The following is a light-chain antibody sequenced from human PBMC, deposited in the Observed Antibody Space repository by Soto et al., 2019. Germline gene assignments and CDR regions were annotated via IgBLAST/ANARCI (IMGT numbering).Light chain of an antibody. CDR3: VAWDDSLSGLV. Sequence: QSALTQPASVSGSPGQSVAISCTGTSSDVGAYNYISWYQQHPGKAPKLLLSEVSNRPSGVSDRFSGSKSGTSASLAISGLRSEDEADYYCVAWDDSLSGLVFGTGTKVTVL. V-gene: IGLV2-14*01. J-gene: IGLJ1*01. CDR1: SSDVGAYNY. CDR2: EVS.